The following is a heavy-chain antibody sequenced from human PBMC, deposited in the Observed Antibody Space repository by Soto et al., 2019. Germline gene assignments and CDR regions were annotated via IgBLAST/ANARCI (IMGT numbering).Heavy chain of an antibody. J-gene: IGHJ5*02. CDR1: GYTFTSYD. V-gene: IGHV1-8*01. Sequence: QVQLVQSGAEVKKPGASVKVSCKASGYTFTSYDINWVRQATGQGLEWMGWMNPNSGNTGYAQKFQGRVTMTRNTSISTAYMELSSLRSEDTAVYYCARAALDSSGYYYWFDPWGQGTLVAVSS. D-gene: IGHD3-22*01. CDR2: MNPNSGNT. CDR3: ARAALDSSGYYYWFDP.